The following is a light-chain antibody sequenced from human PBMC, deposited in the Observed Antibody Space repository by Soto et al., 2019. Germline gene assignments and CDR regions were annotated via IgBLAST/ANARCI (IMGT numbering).Light chain of an antibody. J-gene: IGKJ1*01. Sequence: DIQMTQSPSSLSASVGDKVTITCRASQGISNHLAWYQQKPGKVPTLLIYAASTLQSGVPSRFSGSGSGTAFTLTISSLQPEDVATYYCQRYDSAPWTFGQGTKVEIK. CDR3: QRYDSAPWT. V-gene: IGKV1-27*01. CDR2: AAS. CDR1: QGISNH.